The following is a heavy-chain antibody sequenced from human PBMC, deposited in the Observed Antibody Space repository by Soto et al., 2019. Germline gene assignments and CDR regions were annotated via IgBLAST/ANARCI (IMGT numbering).Heavy chain of an antibody. Sequence: SETLSLTCTVSGGSISSSSYYWGWIRQPPGKGLEWIGSIYYSGSTYYNPSLKSRVTISVDTSKNQFSLKLSSVTAADTAVYYCARLTDGSGYYLDYWGQGTLVTVSS. J-gene: IGHJ4*02. V-gene: IGHV4-39*01. CDR2: IYYSGST. D-gene: IGHD3-22*01. CDR3: ARLTDGSGYYLDY. CDR1: GGSISSSSYY.